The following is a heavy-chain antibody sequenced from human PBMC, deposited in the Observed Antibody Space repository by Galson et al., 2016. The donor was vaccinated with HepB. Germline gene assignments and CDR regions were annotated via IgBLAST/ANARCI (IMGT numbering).Heavy chain of an antibody. CDR2: ISRSGDST. CDR3: VQGSTAPAV. D-gene: IGHD1-26*01. CDR1: GFTFNNYG. J-gene: IGHJ6*04. V-gene: IGHV3-23*01. Sequence: SLRLACAASGFTFNNYGMTWVRQAPGKGLEVVSSISRSGDSTDYADSVKGRFTISRDNFKNTLSLQMNSLRAEDTAGYYCVQGSTAPAVWGKGTTVTVSS.